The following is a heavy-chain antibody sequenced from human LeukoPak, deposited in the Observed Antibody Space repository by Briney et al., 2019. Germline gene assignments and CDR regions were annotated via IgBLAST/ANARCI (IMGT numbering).Heavy chain of an antibody. CDR1: GFTFSIYW. CDR3: ARGENIYIDY. V-gene: IGHV3-74*01. Sequence: GGSLRLSCAASGFTFSIYWMHWVRQAPGKGLVWVSRISSDGSSTTYADSVKGRFTISRDNAKDTLYLQMNSVRAEDTAVYYCARGENIYIDYWGQGTLVTVSS. J-gene: IGHJ4*02. D-gene: IGHD3-10*01. CDR2: ISSDGSST.